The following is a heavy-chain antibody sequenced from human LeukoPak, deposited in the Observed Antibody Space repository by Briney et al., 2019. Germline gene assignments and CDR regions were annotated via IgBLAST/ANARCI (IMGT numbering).Heavy chain of an antibody. V-gene: IGHV4-61*02. J-gene: IGHJ4*02. CDR1: GGPISSGSYY. CDR2: IYTSGST. D-gene: IGHD7-27*01. Sequence: PSETLSLTCTVSGGPISSGSYYWSWIRQPAGKGLEWIGRIYTSGSTNYNPSLKSRVTISVDTSKNQFSLKLSSVTAADTAVYYCARGTGALWGQGTLVTVSS. CDR3: ARGTGAL.